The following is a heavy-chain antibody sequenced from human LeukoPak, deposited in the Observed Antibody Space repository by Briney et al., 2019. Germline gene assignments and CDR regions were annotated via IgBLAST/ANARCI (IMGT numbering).Heavy chain of an antibody. CDR2: IAVGSGNT. CDR3: AADRGSDAFDI. V-gene: IGHV1-58*01. D-gene: IGHD3-10*01. Sequence: SVKVSCKASGFTFTSSAVQWVRQARGQRLEWIGWIAVGSGNTNYAQKFQERVTITRDMSTSTAYMELSSLRSEDTAVYYRAADRGSDAFDIWGQGTMVTVSS. J-gene: IGHJ3*02. CDR1: GFTFTSSA.